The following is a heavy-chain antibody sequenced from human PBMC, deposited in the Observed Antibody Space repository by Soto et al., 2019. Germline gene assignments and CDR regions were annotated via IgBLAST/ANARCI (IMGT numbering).Heavy chain of an antibody. D-gene: IGHD5-12*01. V-gene: IGHV3-23*01. CDR2: IGGTGNNI. J-gene: IGHJ4*02. CDR1: GFTFGHFS. CDR3: AKVKTGIQQWLVYFHY. Sequence: GGALRLSCAASGFTFGHFSMSCVRQAPGKGLQWVCAIGGTGNNIYYADSVKGRFIISRDKSKKTLYLKMNSLRAEETAVYYCAKVKTGIQQWLVYFHYWGQGNPVTVSS.